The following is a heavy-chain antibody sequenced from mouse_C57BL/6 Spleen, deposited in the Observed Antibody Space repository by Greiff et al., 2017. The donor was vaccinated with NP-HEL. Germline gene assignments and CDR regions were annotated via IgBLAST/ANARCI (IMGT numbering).Heavy chain of an antibody. Sequence: EVQLQQSGPELVKPGASVKISCKASGYTFTDYYMNWVKQSHGKSLEWIGDINPNNGGTSYNQKFKGKATLTGDKSSSTAYMELRSLTSEDSAVYYCARRWKITTIYYYAMDYWGQGASVTVSS. D-gene: IGHD2-4*01. CDR1: GYTFTDYY. CDR3: ARRWKITTIYYYAMDY. CDR2: INPNNGGT. V-gene: IGHV1-26*01. J-gene: IGHJ4*01.